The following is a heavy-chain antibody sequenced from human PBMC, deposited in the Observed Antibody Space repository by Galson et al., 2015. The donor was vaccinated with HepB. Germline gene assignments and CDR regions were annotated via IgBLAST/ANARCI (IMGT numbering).Heavy chain of an antibody. CDR3: ASHPDYGDY. V-gene: IGHV4-34*01. CDR2: IHHSGSS. CDR1: GGSFSGDY. J-gene: IGHJ4*01. Sequence: LSLTCAVYGGSFSGDYWTWIRQSPGKGLEWIGEIHHSGSSNYNPSLKGRVTISLDTSKNQFFLKLSSVTAADTAVYSCASHPDYGDYWGQGTLVTVSS.